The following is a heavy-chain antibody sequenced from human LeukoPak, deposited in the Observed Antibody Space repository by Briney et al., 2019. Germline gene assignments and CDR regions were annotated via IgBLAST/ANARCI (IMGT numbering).Heavy chain of an antibody. D-gene: IGHD3-16*01. CDR2: INHSGST. Sequence: SETLSLTCAVYGGPFSGYYWSWIRQPPGKGLEWIGEINHSGSTNYNPSLKSRVTISVDTSKNQFSLKLSSVTAADTAVYYCAREGQGDRYYFDYWGQGTLVTVSS. J-gene: IGHJ4*02. CDR3: AREGQGDRYYFDY. V-gene: IGHV4-34*01. CDR1: GGPFSGYY.